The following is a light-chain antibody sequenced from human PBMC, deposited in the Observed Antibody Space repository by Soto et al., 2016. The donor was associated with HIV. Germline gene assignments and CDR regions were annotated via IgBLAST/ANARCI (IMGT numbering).Light chain of an antibody. CDR3: QKYNGVIT. CDR2: AAM. J-gene: IGKJ4*01. Sequence: DIQMTQSPSSLSGSIGDRVSITYRASQDIYNYLAWYQQKPGKVPRLLISAAMNLESGVPSRFRGSGSGTEFTLTITSLQPEDIATYYCQKYNGVITFGGGTKVEI. CDR1: QDIYNY. V-gene: IGKV1-27*01.